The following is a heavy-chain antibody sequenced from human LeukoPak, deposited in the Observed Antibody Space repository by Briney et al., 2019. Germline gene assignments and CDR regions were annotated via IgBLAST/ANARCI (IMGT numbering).Heavy chain of an antibody. CDR2: IYASGST. V-gene: IGHV4-4*07. CDR1: GGSISRFY. CDR3: ASGGGATFSNWFDP. D-gene: IGHD1-26*01. Sequence: SETLSLTCTVSGGSISRFYWSWIRQPAGQGLEWIGRIYASGSTNYNPSLKSRVTMSVDTSKNQFSLKLSSVTAADTAMYYCASGGGATFSNWFDPWGQGTLVTVAS. J-gene: IGHJ5*02.